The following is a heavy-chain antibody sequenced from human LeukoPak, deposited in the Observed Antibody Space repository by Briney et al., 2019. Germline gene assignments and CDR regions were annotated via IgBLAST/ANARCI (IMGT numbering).Heavy chain of an antibody. J-gene: IGHJ4*01. Sequence: GESLKISCKASGYNFASYWIAWVRQVPGKVLEWMGLIFPGDSGRTFSPSFQGQVAISVDKSISTAYLQWRSLKASDTAVYYCARHQGFRKSEIEFRLRESDYWGHGTLVTVSS. CDR3: ARHQGFRKSEIEFRLRESDY. CDR2: IFPGDSGR. D-gene: IGHD1-26*01. CDR1: GYNFASYW. V-gene: IGHV5-51*01.